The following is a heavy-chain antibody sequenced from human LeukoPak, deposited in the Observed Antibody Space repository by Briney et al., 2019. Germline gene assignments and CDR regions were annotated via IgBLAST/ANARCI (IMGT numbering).Heavy chain of an antibody. J-gene: IGHJ6*02. CDR2: IYYSGST. V-gene: IGHV4-59*01. D-gene: IGHD3-22*01. CDR3: ARDYYYDTSGPYYYYGMDV. Sequence: SETLSLTCTVSGGSLFSYYWSWIRQPPGKGLEFIGYIYYSGSTNYNPSLKSRVTISVDTSKNQFSLKLSSVTPADTAVYYCARDYYYDTSGPYYYYGMDVWGQGTTVTVSS. CDR1: GGSLFSYY.